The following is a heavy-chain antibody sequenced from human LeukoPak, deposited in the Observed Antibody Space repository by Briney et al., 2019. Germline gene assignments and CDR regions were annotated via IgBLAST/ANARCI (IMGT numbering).Heavy chain of an antibody. CDR3: ARDSSGYSFDY. J-gene: IGHJ4*02. CDR1: GFTVSSNY. V-gene: IGHV3-53*01. Sequence: GGSLRLSCAASGFTVSSNYMSWVRQAPGKGLEGVSVIYSGGSTYYADSVKGRFTISRDNSKNTLYLQMNSLRAEDTAVYYCARDSSGYSFDYWGQGTLVTVSS. D-gene: IGHD3-22*01. CDR2: IYSGGST.